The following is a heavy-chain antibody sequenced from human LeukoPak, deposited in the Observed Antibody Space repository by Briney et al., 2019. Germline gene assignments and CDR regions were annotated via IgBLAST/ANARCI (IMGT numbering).Heavy chain of an antibody. V-gene: IGHV3-48*01. CDR3: ARYGSGSNYRDPFDS. D-gene: IGHD3-10*01. CDR2: IYRDSSVK. J-gene: IGHJ4*02. CDR1: GFNFDEYA. Sequence: PGGSLRLSCVASGFNFDEYAMNGVRQAPGKGLEWISCIYRDSSVKHYADSVRGRFTVSRDNAKNSVYLQMNSLRAEDTAVYFCARYGSGSNYRDPFDSWGQGTLVTVSS.